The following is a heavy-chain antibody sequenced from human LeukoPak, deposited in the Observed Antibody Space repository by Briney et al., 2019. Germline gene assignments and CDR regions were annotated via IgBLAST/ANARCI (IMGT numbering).Heavy chain of an antibody. Sequence: GGSLSLSCAASGFTFSTFAMIWVRQPPGKGLEWVSSIFPSGGEIHYADSVKGRFTISRDNAKNSLYLQMNSLRAEDTAVYYCARRYCSGGSCNPNMLYYFDYWGQGTLVTVSS. CDR3: ARRYCSGGSCNPNMLYYFDY. D-gene: IGHD2-15*01. CDR1: GFTFSTFA. V-gene: IGHV3-23*01. CDR2: IFPSGGEI. J-gene: IGHJ4*02.